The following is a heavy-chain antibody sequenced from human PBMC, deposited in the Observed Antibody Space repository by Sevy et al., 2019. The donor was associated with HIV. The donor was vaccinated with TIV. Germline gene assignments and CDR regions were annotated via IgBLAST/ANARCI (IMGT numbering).Heavy chain of an antibody. CDR3: ARQGLVRDYDFWSGYYRRWFDP. CDR2: IYYSWST. CDR1: GGSMSSSSYY. V-gene: IGHV4-39*01. J-gene: IGHJ5*02. D-gene: IGHD3-3*01. Sequence: SETLSLTCAVSGGSMSSSSYYWGWIRQPPGKGLEWIGSIYYSWSTYYNPSLKSRVTISVDTSKNQFSLKLSSVTAADTAVYYCARQGLVRDYDFWSGYYRRWFDPWGQGTLVTVSS.